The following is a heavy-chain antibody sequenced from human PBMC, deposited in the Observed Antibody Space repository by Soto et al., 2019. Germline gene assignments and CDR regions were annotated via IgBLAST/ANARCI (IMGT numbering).Heavy chain of an antibody. Sequence: ASVKVSCKASGGTFSSYTISWVRQAPGQGLEWMGRITPILGIANYAQKFQGRVTITADKSTSTAYMELSSLRSEDTAVYCCARVENAEYFQHWGQGTPVTVSS. CDR2: ITPILGIA. J-gene: IGHJ1*01. CDR1: GGTFSSYT. CDR3: ARVENAEYFQH. V-gene: IGHV1-69*02.